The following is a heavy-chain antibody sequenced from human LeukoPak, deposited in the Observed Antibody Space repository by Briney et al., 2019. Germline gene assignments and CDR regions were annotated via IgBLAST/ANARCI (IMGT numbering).Heavy chain of an antibody. CDR1: GFTFSSYW. CDR2: INSDGSST. Sequence: PGGSLRLSCAASGFTFSSYWMHWLRQAPGKGLVWVSRINSDGSSTSYADSVKGRFTISRDNAKNTLYLQMNSLRAEDTAVYYCAGEGYGDYEENYWGQGTLVTVSS. J-gene: IGHJ4*02. D-gene: IGHD4-17*01. V-gene: IGHV3-74*01. CDR3: AGEGYGDYEENY.